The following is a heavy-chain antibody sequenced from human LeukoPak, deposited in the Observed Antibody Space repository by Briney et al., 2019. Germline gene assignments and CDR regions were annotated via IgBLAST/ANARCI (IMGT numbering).Heavy chain of an antibody. Sequence: ASVKVSCKASGYTFTSYGISWVRQAPGQGPEWMGWISAYNGNTNYAQKLQGRVTMTTDTSTSTAYMELRSLRSDDTAVYYCARVVRKIFGVVIFDYWGQGTLVTVSS. J-gene: IGHJ4*02. V-gene: IGHV1-18*01. CDR2: ISAYNGNT. D-gene: IGHD3-3*01. CDR3: ARVVRKIFGVVIFDY. CDR1: GYTFTSYG.